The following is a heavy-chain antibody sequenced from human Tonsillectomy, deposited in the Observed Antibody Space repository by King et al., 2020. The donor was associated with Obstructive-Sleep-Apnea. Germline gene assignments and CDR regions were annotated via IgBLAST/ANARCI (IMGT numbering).Heavy chain of an antibody. V-gene: IGHV4-59*01. CDR1: GGSISSYY. CDR2: VSDSGST. Sequence: VQLQESGPGLVKPSETLSLTCAVSGGSISSYYWTWIRRPPGKGLEWIGYVSDSGSTNYNPSLKSRVTISAHTSKNQLSLKLSSVTAADTAVYYCARAPPYYYYGMDVWGQGTTVTVSS. CDR3: ARAPPYYYYGMDV. J-gene: IGHJ6*02.